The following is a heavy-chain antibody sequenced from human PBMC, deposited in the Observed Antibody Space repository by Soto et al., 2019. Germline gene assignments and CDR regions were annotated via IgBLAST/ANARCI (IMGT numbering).Heavy chain of an antibody. D-gene: IGHD2-2*03. J-gene: IGHJ4*02. CDR2: IRSRPHNYAT. V-gene: IGHV3-73*02. Sequence: EVQLVESGGGLVQIGGSLKLSCATSGLNFSGSAMHWARQASGKGLEWVGRIRSRPHNYATTYAASVEVRFTISRDDSKNTVYLQMNGLKTDDTAMYYCTTEMDYWGRGTLVTVSS. CDR3: TTEMDY. CDR1: GLNFSGSA.